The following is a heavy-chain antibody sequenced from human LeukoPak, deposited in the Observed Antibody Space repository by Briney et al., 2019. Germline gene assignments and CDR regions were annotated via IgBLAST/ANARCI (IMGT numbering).Heavy chain of an antibody. J-gene: IGHJ6*02. CDR3: ARVTGYSSSWYKRSYYYGMDV. CDR2: IYHSGIT. D-gene: IGHD6-13*01. V-gene: IGHV4-4*02. Sequence: PSETLSLTCAVSGGSISSSNWWSWVRQPPGKGLEWIGEIYHSGITNYNPSLKSRVTISVDKSKNQFSLKLSSVTAADTAVYYCARVTGYSSSWYKRSYYYGMDVWGQGTTVTVSS. CDR1: GGSISSSNW.